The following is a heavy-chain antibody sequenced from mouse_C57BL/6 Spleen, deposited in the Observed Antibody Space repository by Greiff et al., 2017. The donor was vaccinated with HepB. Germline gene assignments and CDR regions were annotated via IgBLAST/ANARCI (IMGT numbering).Heavy chain of an antibody. D-gene: IGHD1-1*01. Sequence: EVNLVESGEGLVKPGGSLKLSCAASGFTFSSYAMSWVRQTPEKRLEWVAYISSGGDYIYYADTVKGRFTISRDNARNTLYLQMSSLKSEDTAMYYCTREGIYYGHWYFDVWGTGTTVTVSS. CDR2: ISSGGDYI. J-gene: IGHJ1*03. CDR3: TREGIYYGHWYFDV. CDR1: GFTFSSYA. V-gene: IGHV5-9-1*02.